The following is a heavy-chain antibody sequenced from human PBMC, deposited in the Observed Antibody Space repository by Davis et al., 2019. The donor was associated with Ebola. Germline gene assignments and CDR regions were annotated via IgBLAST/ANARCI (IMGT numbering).Heavy chain of an antibody. CDR2: IYSGGST. Sequence: GGSLRLSCAASGFTVSSNYMSWVRQAPGKGLEWVSVIYSGGSTYYADSVKGRFTISRDNSKNTLYLQMNSLRAEDTAVYYCARHSTNDGVVVIANWFDPWGQGTLVTVSS. V-gene: IGHV3-66*04. D-gene: IGHD2-21*01. J-gene: IGHJ5*02. CDR3: ARHSTNDGVVVIANWFDP. CDR1: GFTVSSNY.